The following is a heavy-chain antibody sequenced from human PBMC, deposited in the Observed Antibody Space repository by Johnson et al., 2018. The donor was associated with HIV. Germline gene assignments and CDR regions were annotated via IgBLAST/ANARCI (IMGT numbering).Heavy chain of an antibody. V-gene: IGHV3-30*02. CDR3: AKDVGNYWPNAFDI. D-gene: IGHD3-22*01. CDR2: IRYDGSGK. J-gene: IGHJ3*02. CDR1: GFVFSDYV. Sequence: QVQLVESGGGVVQPGGSLTLSCAASGFVFSDYVMHWVRQAPGKGLDWVTFIRYDGSGKYYADSVNGRFTISRDNSKNTLYLQMNSLRAEDTAVYYCAKDVGNYWPNAFDIWGQGTMVTVSS.